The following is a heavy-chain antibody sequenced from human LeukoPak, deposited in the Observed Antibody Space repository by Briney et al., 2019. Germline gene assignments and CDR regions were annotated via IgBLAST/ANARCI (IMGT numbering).Heavy chain of an antibody. D-gene: IGHD4-17*01. Sequence: GGSLRLSCVASGFRFSSYWMSWVRQAPGKGLEWVSSISSSSSYIYYADSVKGRFTISRDNAKNSLYLQMNSLRAEDTAVYYCARDPDYGDIRPPEPAYYYGMDVWGQGTTVTVSS. V-gene: IGHV3-21*01. CDR3: ARDPDYGDIRPPEPAYYYGMDV. J-gene: IGHJ6*02. CDR1: GFRFSSYW. CDR2: ISSSSSYI.